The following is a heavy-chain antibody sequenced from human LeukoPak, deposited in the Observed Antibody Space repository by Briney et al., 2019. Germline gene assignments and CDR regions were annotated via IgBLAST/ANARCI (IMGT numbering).Heavy chain of an antibody. J-gene: IGHJ4*02. CDR3: ARGALSRDGYNS. Sequence: GGSLRLSCAASGFTFSSYGMHWVRQAPGKGLEWVAVISYDGSNKYYADSVKGRFTISRDNSKNTLYLQMNSLRAEDTAVYYCARGALSRDGYNSWGQGTLVTVSS. CDR1: GFTFSSYG. V-gene: IGHV3-30*03. D-gene: IGHD5-24*01. CDR2: ISYDGSNK.